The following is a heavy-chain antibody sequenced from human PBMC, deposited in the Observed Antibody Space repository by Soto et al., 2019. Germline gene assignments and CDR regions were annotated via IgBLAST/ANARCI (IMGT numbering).Heavy chain of an antibody. CDR2: IYHSGST. CDR1: GGSISSGGYS. D-gene: IGHD2-15*01. J-gene: IGHJ4*02. Sequence: QLQLQESGSGLVKPSQTLSLTCAVSGGSISSGGYSWNWIRQPPGKGLEWIGYIYHSGSTYNSPSLQRRVTISVDRSKNQFSLRLSSVTAADTAVYYCARGLEVIAATPQWDYWGQGTLVTVSS. V-gene: IGHV4-30-2*01. CDR3: ARGLEVIAATPQWDY.